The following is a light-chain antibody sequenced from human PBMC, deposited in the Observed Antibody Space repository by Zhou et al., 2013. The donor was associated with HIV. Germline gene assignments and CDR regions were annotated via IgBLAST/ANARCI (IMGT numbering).Light chain of an antibody. CDR2: KAS. V-gene: IGKV1-5*03. CDR1: QSISNW. J-gene: IGKJ2*01. Sequence: DIQMTQSPSSLSASVGDRVTITCRASQSISNWLAWYQQKPGKAPKLLIYKASSLESGAPSRFSGSGSGTEFTLTISSLQPDDFATYYCQQYNSYHMYTFGQGTKLEIK. CDR3: QQYNSYHMYT.